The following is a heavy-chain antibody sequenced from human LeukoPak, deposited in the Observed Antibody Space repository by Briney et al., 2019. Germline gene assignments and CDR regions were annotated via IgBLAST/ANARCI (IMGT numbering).Heavy chain of an antibody. CDR2: IYYSGST. V-gene: IGHV4-30-4*01. Sequence: SETLSLTCTVSGGSISSGDYYWSWIRQPPGKGLEWIGYIYYSGSTYYNPSLKSRVTISVDTSKNQFSLKLSSVTAADTAVYYCAREYSSSRTGPNTDYWGQGTLVTVSS. CDR1: GGSISSGDYY. J-gene: IGHJ4*02. D-gene: IGHD6-6*01. CDR3: AREYSSSRTGPNTDY.